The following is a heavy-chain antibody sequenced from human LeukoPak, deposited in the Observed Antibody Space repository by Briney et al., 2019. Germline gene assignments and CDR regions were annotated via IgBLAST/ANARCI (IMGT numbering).Heavy chain of an antibody. CDR2: MNPNSGHT. V-gene: IGHV1-8*01. D-gene: IGHD2-21*01. J-gene: IGHJ4*02. CDR1: GYIFTSYD. CDR3: ARSIVGVRKRNDY. Sequence: ASVKVSCKASGYIFTSYDIIWVRQASGQGLEWMGWMNPNSGHTGYAQKFRGRVTMTRRSSINTAYMELTNLTSEDSAVYYCARSIVGVRKRNDYWGRGPLVTVSS.